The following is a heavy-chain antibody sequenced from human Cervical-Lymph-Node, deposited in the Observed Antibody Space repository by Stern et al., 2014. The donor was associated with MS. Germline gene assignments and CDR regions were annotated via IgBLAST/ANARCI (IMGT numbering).Heavy chain of an antibody. D-gene: IGHD3-22*01. CDR1: RFTFSTSA. V-gene: IGHV3-23*04. CDR2: IGGSGDST. Sequence: EVHLVESGGGLVQPGGSLRLSCAASRFTFSTSAMSWVRQAPGKGLEWVSAIGGSGDSTYYADSVKGRFTISRDNSKNTLYLQMNSLRAEDTAVYYCAKDDYYYDSGGYLGWFDSWGQGTLVTVSS. CDR3: AKDDYYYDSGGYLGWFDS. J-gene: IGHJ5*01.